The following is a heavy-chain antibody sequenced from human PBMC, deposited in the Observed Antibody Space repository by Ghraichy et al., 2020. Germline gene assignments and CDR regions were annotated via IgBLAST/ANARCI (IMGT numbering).Heavy chain of an antibody. CDR2: FYTGGST. J-gene: IGHJ4*02. V-gene: IGHV4-39*01. D-gene: IGHD1-26*01. Sequence: SETLSLTCSVSGGSIRSSSDYWGWIRQPPGKGLEWIGSFYTGGSTYYNPSLKSRVTISVDTSKNQFSLELVSVTAADTAVLYCARQPMYSGSFDYWGQGTLVTVSS. CDR1: GGSIRSSSDY. CDR3: ARQPMYSGSFDY.